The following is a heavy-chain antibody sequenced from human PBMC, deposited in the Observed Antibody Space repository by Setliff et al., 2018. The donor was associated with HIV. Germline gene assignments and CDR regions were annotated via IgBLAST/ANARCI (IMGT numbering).Heavy chain of an antibody. CDR2: IYTSGST. D-gene: IGHD6-13*01. J-gene: IGHJ6*03. Sequence: SETLSLTCSVSGGSIISGSYYWSWIRQPAGKGLEWIGHIYTSGSTYYNPSLKSRVTISVDTSKNQFSLKLSSVTAADTAVYYCARGRSRWTYYNYYYMDVWGKGTTVTVSS. V-gene: IGHV4-61*09. CDR1: GGSIISGSYY. CDR3: ARGRSRWTYYNYYYMDV.